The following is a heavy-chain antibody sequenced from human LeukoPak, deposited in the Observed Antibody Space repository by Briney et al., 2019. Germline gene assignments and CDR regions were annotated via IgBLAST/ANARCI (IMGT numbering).Heavy chain of an antibody. D-gene: IGHD3-9*01. J-gene: IGHJ2*01. Sequence: ASVKVSCKASGYTFTGYYMHWVRQAPGQGLEWMGWINPNSGGTNYAQKFQGRVTMTRDTSISTAYMELSRLRSEDTAVYYCARVAILTGYYRDYWYFDLWGRGTLVTVSS. CDR1: GYTFTGYY. V-gene: IGHV1-2*02. CDR2: INPNSGGT. CDR3: ARVAILTGYYRDYWYFDL.